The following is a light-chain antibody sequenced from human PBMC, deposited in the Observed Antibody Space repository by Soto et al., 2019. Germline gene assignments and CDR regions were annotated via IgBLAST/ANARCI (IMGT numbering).Light chain of an antibody. CDR2: DAS. J-gene: IGKJ1*01. CDR1: QDITKW. Sequence: DIQMTQSPSTLSASVGDRVTITCRASQDITKWLAWYQQKPGNGPKVLIYDASILENGVQSRFSGSGSGTEFSLTIRGLQPDDFATYYCKQYKSDSRTFGQGTKVDIK. V-gene: IGKV1-5*01. CDR3: KQYKSDSRT.